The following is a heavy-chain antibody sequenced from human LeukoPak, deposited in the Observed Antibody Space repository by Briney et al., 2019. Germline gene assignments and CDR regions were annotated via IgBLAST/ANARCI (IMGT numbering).Heavy chain of an antibody. D-gene: IGHD6-13*01. CDR1: GYSFTSYW. Sequence: PGESLKISCKGSGYSFTSYWIGWVRQIPGKGLEWMGIIYPGDSDTRYSPSFQGQVTISADKSISTAYLQWSSLKASDTAMYYCARHSVIAAALGAFDIWGQGTMVTVSS. J-gene: IGHJ3*02. V-gene: IGHV5-51*01. CDR2: IYPGDSDT. CDR3: ARHSVIAAALGAFDI.